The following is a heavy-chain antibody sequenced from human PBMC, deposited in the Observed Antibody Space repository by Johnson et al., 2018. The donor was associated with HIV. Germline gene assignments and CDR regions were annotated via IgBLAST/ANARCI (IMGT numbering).Heavy chain of an antibody. Sequence: VQLVESGGGLVQPGGSLRLSCAASGFTFSRYWMSWVRQAPGKGLEWVANIKQDGSEKYYVDSVKGRFTISRDNAKNSVYLQMNSLRAEDTAVYYCARGTRAAFDIWGQGTMVTVS. J-gene: IGHJ3*02. D-gene: IGHD2-2*01. CDR3: ARGTRAAFDI. V-gene: IGHV3-7*05. CDR2: IKQDGSEK. CDR1: GFTFSRYW.